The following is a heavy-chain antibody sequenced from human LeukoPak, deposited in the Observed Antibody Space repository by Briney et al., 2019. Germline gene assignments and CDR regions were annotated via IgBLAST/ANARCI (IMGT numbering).Heavy chain of an antibody. D-gene: IGHD5-18*01. J-gene: IGHJ4*02. CDR1: GFTFSSYE. CDR2: ISSSRSTI. Sequence: GGSLRLSCAASGFTFSSYEMNWVRQAPGKGLEWVSYISSSRSTIYYADSVKGRFTISRDNAKNSLYLQMNSLRAEDTAVYYCARQVGYSYGYGESSDWGQGTLVTVSS. CDR3: ARQVGYSYGYGESSD. V-gene: IGHV3-48*03.